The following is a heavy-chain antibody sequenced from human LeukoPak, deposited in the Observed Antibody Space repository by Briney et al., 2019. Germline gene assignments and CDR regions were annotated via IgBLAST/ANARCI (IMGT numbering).Heavy chain of an antibody. CDR3: ARDNSVGDYAWWFDP. V-gene: IGHV1-46*01. CDR2: INPSGSST. Sequence: ASVKVSRKASGGTFSSYAISWVRQAPGQGLEWMGLINPSGSSTIYAQKFQGRVTMTRDMSTSTDYMELSSLRSEDTAVYYCARDNSVGDYAWWFDPWGQGTLVTVSS. CDR1: GGTFSSYA. J-gene: IGHJ5*02. D-gene: IGHD1-26*01.